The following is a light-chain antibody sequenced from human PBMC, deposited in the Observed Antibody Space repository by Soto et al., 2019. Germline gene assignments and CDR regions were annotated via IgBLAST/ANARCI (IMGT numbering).Light chain of an antibody. Sequence: QSALTQPASVSGSPGQSITISCTGTSSDVGGYNLVSWYHQHPGKAPKLLIYDGSKRPSGVPNRFSGSKSGTTASLTISGLQAEDEADYYCCSYAGSSTYVVFGAGTKLTVL. V-gene: IGLV2-23*01. CDR3: CSYAGSSTYVV. CDR1: SSDVGGYNL. CDR2: DGS. J-gene: IGLJ2*01.